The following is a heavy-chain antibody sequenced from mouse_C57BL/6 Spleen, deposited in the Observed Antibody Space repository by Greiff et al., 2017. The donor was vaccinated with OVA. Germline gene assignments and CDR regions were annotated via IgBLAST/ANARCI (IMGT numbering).Heavy chain of an antibody. J-gene: IGHJ1*03. Sequence: VQLQQSGPELVKPGASVKISCKASGYSFTDYNMNWVKQSNGKSLEWIGVINPNYGTPRYNQQFKGKATLTVDQSSSTAYMPLNSLTSEDSAVYYCSRGTTVGYVDVWGTGTTVTVSS. CDR2: INPNYGTP. D-gene: IGHD1-1*01. CDR3: SRGTTVGYVDV. V-gene: IGHV1-39*01. CDR1: GYSFTDYN.